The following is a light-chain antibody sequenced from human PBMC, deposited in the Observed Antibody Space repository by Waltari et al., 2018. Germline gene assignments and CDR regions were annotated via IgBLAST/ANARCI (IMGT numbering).Light chain of an antibody. CDR3: QQFDGSLYT. J-gene: IGKJ2*01. CDR2: GAS. Sequence: EVVLTRSPGTISLSPGETVTLSCRASQSVVSDYLAWYQQKPGQAPRLLIYGASTRASGIPDRFSGSGFETHFTLTISSLEPEDFAVYYCQQFDGSLYTFGQGTRLEI. CDR1: QSVVSDY. V-gene: IGKV3-20*01.